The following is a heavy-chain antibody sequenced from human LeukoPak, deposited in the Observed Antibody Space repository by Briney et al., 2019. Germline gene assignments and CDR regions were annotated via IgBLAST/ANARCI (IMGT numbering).Heavy chain of an antibody. CDR1: GGSFSGYY. V-gene: IGHV4-34*01. J-gene: IGHJ6*03. D-gene: IGHD3-3*01. Sequence: PSETLSLTCAVYGGSFSGYYWSWIRQPPGKGLEWIGEINHSGSTNYNPSLKSRVTISVDTSKNQFSLKLSSVTAADTAVYYCARRGDFWSGYYSRYMDVWGKGTTVTVSS. CDR2: INHSGST. CDR3: ARRGDFWSGYYSRYMDV.